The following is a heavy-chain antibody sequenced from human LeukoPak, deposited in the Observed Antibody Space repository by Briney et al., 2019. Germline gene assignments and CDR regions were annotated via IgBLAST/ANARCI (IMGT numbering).Heavy chain of an antibody. V-gene: IGHV4-30-2*01. CDR2: IYHSGST. J-gene: IGHJ6*02. CDR1: GGSISSGGYS. Sequence: PSQTLSLTCAVSGGSISSGGYSWSWLRQPPGTGLEWIGYIYHSGSTYYNPSLKSRVTISVDRSKNQFSLKLSSVTAADTALYYCARVRCSSTSCYPYYYYGMDVWGQGTTVTVSS. CDR3: ARVRCSSTSCYPYYYYGMDV. D-gene: IGHD2-2*01.